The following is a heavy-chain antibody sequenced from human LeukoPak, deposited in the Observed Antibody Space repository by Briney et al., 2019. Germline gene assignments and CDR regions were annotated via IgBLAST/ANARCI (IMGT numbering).Heavy chain of an antibody. CDR2: IYYSGST. D-gene: IGHD3-10*01. V-gene: IGHV4-59*01. Sequence: SETLSLTCAVYGGSFSGYYWSWIRQPPGKGLEWIGYIYYSGSTNYNPSLKSRVTISVDTSKNQFSLKLSSVTAADTAVYYCARAHFGPEAHFDYWGQGTLVTVSS. CDR3: ARAHFGPEAHFDY. J-gene: IGHJ4*02. CDR1: GGSFSGYY.